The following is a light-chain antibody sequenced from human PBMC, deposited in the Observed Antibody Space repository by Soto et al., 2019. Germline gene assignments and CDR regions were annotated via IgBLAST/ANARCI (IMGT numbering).Light chain of an antibody. CDR3: QAWDSSTVV. J-gene: IGLJ2*01. CDR1: KLGDKY. Sequence: SYELTQPPSVSVSPGQTASITCSGDKLGDKYACWYQQKPGQSPVVVIYQDNKRPSGIPERFSGSNSGNTATLTISGTQAMDEADYYCQAWDSSTVVFAGGTQLTVL. CDR2: QDN. V-gene: IGLV3-1*01.